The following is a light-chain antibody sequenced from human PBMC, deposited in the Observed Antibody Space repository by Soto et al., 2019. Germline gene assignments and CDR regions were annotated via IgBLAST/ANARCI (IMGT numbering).Light chain of an antibody. CDR3: QQYNSYS. V-gene: IGKV1-5*01. Sequence: DIQMTQSPSTLSGSVGDRVTITCRASQSISNWLAWYQKKPGTAPKLLIYHASSLESGVPSRFSGSGSGTEFTLTISSLQPDDFATYYCQQYNSYSFGQGTKVDIK. CDR2: HAS. CDR1: QSISNW. J-gene: IGKJ1*01.